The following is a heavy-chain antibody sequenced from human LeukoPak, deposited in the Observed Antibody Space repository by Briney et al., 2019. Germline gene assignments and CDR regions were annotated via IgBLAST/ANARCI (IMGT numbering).Heavy chain of an antibody. CDR2: IYPGDPDT. J-gene: IGHJ6*02. CDR3: AASAGTAYYYYGMDV. CDR1: GYSFTSYW. V-gene: IGHV5-51*01. Sequence: GESLKISCKGSGYSFTSYWIGWVRQMPGKGLEWMGIIYPGDPDTRYSPSFQGQVTISADKSTSTAYLQWSSLKASDTAMYYCAASAGTAYYYYGMDVWGQGTTVTVSS. D-gene: IGHD6-13*01.